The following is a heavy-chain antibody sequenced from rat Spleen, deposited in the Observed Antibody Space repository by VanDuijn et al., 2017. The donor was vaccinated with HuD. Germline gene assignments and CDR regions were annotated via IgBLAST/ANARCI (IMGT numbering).Heavy chain of an antibody. D-gene: IGHD3-1*01. CDR3: ATKDY. CDR1: GFTFSNYD. Sequence: EVQLVESGGGLVQPGRSMKLSCAASGFTFSNYDMAWVRQAPTKGLEWVASITNTGGSTYYPDSVKGRFTISRDNAKSTLYLQMNSLRSEDTATYYCATKDYWGQGVMVTVSS. CDR2: ITNTGGST. V-gene: IGHV5-25*01. J-gene: IGHJ2*01.